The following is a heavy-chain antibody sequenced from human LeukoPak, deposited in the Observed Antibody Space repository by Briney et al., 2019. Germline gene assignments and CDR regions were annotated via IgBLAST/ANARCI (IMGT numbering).Heavy chain of an antibody. CDR3: ARESIAARLGFDY. CDR2: IYYRGST. D-gene: IGHD6-6*01. Sequence: SETLSLTCTVSGGSISSYYWSWIRQPPGKGLEWIGYIYYRGSTNYNPSLKSRVTISVDTSKNQFSLKLSSVTAADTAAYYCARESIAARLGFDYWGQGTLVTVSS. V-gene: IGHV4-59*12. CDR1: GGSISSYY. J-gene: IGHJ4*02.